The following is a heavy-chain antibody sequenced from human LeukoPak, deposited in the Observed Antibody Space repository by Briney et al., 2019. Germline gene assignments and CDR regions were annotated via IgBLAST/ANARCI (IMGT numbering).Heavy chain of an antibody. V-gene: IGHV3-23*01. D-gene: IGHD3-22*01. CDR1: GFTFSSYA. Sequence: GGSLRLSCAASGFTFSSYAMSWVRQAPGKGLEWVSAISGSGGSTYYADSVKGRFTISRDNSKNTLYLQMNSLRAEDTAVYYCAKDPSAYYYDSSGYYYGGTIDYWGQGTLVTVSS. CDR3: AKDPSAYYYDSSGYYYGGTIDY. CDR2: ISGSGGST. J-gene: IGHJ4*02.